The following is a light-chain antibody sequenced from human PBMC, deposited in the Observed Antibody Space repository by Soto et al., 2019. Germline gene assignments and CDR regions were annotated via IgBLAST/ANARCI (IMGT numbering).Light chain of an antibody. CDR2: KAS. CDR1: QSISSW. V-gene: IGKV1-5*03. CDR3: QQYNSYHT. Sequence: DIQMTQSPSTQSASVGDRVTITSRGSQSISSWLAWYQQKPGKAPKLLIYKASSLESGVPSRFSGSGSGTEFTLTISSLQPDDFATYYCQQYNSYHTFGQGTKLEIK. J-gene: IGKJ2*01.